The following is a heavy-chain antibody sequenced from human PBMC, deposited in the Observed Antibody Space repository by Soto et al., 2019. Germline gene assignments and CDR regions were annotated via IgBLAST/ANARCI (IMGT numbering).Heavy chain of an antibody. CDR2: IWYDGSNK. Sequence: QPGGSLRLSCAASGFTFSSYGMHWVRQAPGKGLEWVAVIWYDGSNKYYADSVKGRFTISRDNSKNTLYLQMNSLRAEDTAVYYCAREESMASGSAWVSRYYYYGMDVWGQGTTVTVSS. J-gene: IGHJ6*02. V-gene: IGHV3-33*01. CDR3: AREESMASGSAWVSRYYYYGMDV. CDR1: GFTFSSYG. D-gene: IGHD3-10*01.